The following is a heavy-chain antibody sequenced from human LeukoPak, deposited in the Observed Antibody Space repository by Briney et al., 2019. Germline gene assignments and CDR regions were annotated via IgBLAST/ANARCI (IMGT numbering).Heavy chain of an antibody. Sequence: GGSLRLSCAASGFTFSSYGMHWVRQPPGKGLEWVAFIRYDGSNKYYADSVKGRFTISRDNSKNTLYLQMNSLRAEDTAVYYCAKHPFTIFGRRIKPHDYWGQGTLVTVSS. CDR2: IRYDGSNK. CDR3: AKHPFTIFGRRIKPHDY. V-gene: IGHV3-30*02. D-gene: IGHD3-3*01. J-gene: IGHJ4*02. CDR1: GFTFSSYG.